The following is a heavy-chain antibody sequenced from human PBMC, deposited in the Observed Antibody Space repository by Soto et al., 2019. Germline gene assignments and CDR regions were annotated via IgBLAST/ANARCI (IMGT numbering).Heavy chain of an antibody. Sequence: PGGSLRLSCAASGFTFSSYGMHWVRQAPGKGLEWVAVISYDGSNKYYADSVKGRFTISRDNSKNTLYLQMNSLRAEDTAVYYCAKAMTDQWLVRCYYYYGMDVWGQGTTVTVSS. D-gene: IGHD6-19*01. J-gene: IGHJ6*02. CDR3: AKAMTDQWLVRCYYYYGMDV. CDR1: GFTFSSYG. V-gene: IGHV3-30*18. CDR2: ISYDGSNK.